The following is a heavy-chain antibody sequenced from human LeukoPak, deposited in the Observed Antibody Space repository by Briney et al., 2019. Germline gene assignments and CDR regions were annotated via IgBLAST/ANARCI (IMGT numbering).Heavy chain of an antibody. D-gene: IGHD2-2*01. Sequence: SETLSLTCTVSGGSISSYYWCWIRQPPGKGLEWIGYIYTSGSPNYSPSLKSRVTISVDASKNQFSLMLTSVTAADTAVYYCARATQRYCSATTCFPYWFDPWGQGTLVTVSS. V-gene: IGHV4-4*09. CDR3: ARATQRYCSATTCFPYWFDP. J-gene: IGHJ5*02. CDR1: GGSISSYY. CDR2: IYTSGSP.